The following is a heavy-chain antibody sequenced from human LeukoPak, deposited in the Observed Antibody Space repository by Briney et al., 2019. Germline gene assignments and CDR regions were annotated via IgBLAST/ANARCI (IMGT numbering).Heavy chain of an antibody. J-gene: IGHJ3*02. CDR1: GGTFSSYA. CDR2: IIPIFGTA. V-gene: IGHV1-69*06. CDR3: ARSGDIVATNPYDAFDI. Sequence: GASVKVSCKASGGTFSSYAISWVRQAPGQGLEWMGGIIPIFGTANYAQKFQGRVTITADKSTSTAYMELSSLRSEDTAVYYCARSGDIVATNPYDAFDIWGQGTMVTVSS. D-gene: IGHD5-12*01.